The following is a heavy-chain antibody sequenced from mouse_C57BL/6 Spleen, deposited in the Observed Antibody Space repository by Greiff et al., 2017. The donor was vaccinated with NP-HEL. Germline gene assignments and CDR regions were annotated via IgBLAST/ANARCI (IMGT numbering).Heavy chain of an antibody. V-gene: IGHV14-4*01. CDR1: GFNINDDY. Sequence: VQLQQSGAELVRPGASVKLSCTASGFNINDDYMHWVKQRPEQGLEWIGWIDPENGDTEYASKFKGTATITADTSSNTAYLQLSSLTSEDTAVDYCTITTVVARYFDYWGQVTTLTVSS. D-gene: IGHD1-1*01. CDR3: TITTVVARYFDY. CDR2: IDPENGDT. J-gene: IGHJ2*01.